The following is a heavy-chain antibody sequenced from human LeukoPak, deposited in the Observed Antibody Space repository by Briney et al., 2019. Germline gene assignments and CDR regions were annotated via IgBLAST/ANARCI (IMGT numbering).Heavy chain of an antibody. CDR3: ARGSSSWDAEYFQH. CDR1: GGSISSYY. Sequence: PSETLSLTCTVSGGSISSYYWSWIRQHPGKGLEWIGYIYYSGSTNYNPSLKSRVTISVDTSKNQFSLKLSSVTAADTAVYYCARGSSSWDAEYFQHWGQGTLVTVSS. J-gene: IGHJ1*01. V-gene: IGHV4-59*01. D-gene: IGHD6-13*01. CDR2: IYYSGST.